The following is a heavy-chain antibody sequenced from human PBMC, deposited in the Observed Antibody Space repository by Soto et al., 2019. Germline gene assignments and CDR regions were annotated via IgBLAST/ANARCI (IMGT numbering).Heavy chain of an antibody. CDR1: GGSFSGYY. V-gene: IGHV4-34*01. J-gene: IGHJ5*02. D-gene: IGHD2-2*01. Sequence: SETLSLTCAVYGGSFSGYYWSWIRQPPGKGLEWIGEINHSGSTNYNPSLKSRVTISVDTSKNQFSLKLSSVTAADTAVYYCASTTSAGSVEPAASPHNWFDPGGQGTLVTVSS. CDR3: ASTTSAGSVEPAASPHNWFDP. CDR2: INHSGST.